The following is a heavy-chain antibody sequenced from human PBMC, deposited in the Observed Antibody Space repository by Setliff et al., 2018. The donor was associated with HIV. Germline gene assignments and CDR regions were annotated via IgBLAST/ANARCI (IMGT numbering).Heavy chain of an antibody. V-gene: IGHV4-38-2*01. Sequence: LSLTCAVSGYSISSGYYWGWIRQPPGKGLEWIGSIYHGGSTLYNRSLESRVTISVDTSKNQLSLKLTSVTAADTAVYYCASQGRSGWLWGGFVSWGQGTRVTVSS. CDR1: GYSISSGYY. CDR2: IYHGGST. D-gene: IGHD6-19*01. J-gene: IGHJ4*02. CDR3: ASQGRSGWLWGGFVS.